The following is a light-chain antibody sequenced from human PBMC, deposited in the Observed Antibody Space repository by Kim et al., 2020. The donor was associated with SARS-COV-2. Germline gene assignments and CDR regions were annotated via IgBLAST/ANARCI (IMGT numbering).Light chain of an antibody. Sequence: SYEPTQPPSVSVSPGQTARITCSGDKLGDKYACWYQQKPGQSPVLVIYEGTERPSGIPERFSGSKSGTTATLTISGTQAMDEADYYCQAWDSRTVIFGGGTQLTVL. CDR2: EGT. J-gene: IGLJ2*01. CDR3: QAWDSRTVI. V-gene: IGLV3-1*01. CDR1: KLGDKY.